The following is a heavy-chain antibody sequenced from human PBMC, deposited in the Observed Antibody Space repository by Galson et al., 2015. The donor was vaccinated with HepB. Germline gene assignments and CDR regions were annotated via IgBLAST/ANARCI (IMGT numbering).Heavy chain of an antibody. CDR3: ARVASDYGSGSYKAPPDY. D-gene: IGHD3-10*01. CDR1: GFTFDDSG. V-gene: IGHV3-20*04. Sequence: SLRLSCAASGFTFDDSGMNWVRQAPGKGLEWVSGINKNGATTGFADSVKGRFTFSRDNAKNSLYLQMNSLTAGDTALYYCARVASDYGSGSYKAPPDYWGQGTLVTVSS. J-gene: IGHJ4*02. CDR2: INKNGATT.